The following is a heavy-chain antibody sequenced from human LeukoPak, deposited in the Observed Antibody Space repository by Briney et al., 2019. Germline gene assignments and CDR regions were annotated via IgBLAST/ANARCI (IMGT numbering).Heavy chain of an antibody. CDR3: AACSRGTRAYAGSDY. D-gene: IGHD2-2*01. J-gene: IGHJ4*02. V-gene: IGHV3-23*01. Sequence: GGFLRLSCAASGFTFSSYTMTWVRQAPGKGLEWVSGISGDGRRTHYADSVKGRFTISRDSSKNTLDLQMNSLRAEDTAVYFCAACSRGTRAYAGSDYWGQGTLVTVSS. CDR2: ISGDGRRT. CDR1: GFTFSSYT.